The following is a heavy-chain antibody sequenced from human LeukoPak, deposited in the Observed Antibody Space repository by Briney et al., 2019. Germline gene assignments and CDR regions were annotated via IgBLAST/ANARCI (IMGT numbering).Heavy chain of an antibody. J-gene: IGHJ4*02. V-gene: IGHV3-21*01. CDR3: ARVTGQDIVVVVAASLGY. CDR2: ISSSSSYI. CDR1: GFTFSSYE. D-gene: IGHD2-15*01. Sequence: GGSLRLSCAASGFTFSSYEMNWVRQAPGKGLEWVSSISSSSSYIYYADSVKGRFTISRDNAKNSLYLQMNSLRAEDTAVYYCARVTGQDIVVVVAASLGYWGQGTLVTVSS.